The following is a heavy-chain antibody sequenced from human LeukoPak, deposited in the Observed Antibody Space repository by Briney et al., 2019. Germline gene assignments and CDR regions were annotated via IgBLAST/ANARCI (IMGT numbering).Heavy chain of an antibody. V-gene: IGHV1-3*03. Sequence: ASVKVSCKASGYTFTSYAMNWVRQAPGQRLEWMGWINTGNGNTKYSQEFQGRVTITRDTSASTAYMELSSLRGEDTALYYCARERSYGSGSYVGQDYFDYWGQGTLVTVSS. D-gene: IGHD3-10*01. CDR2: INTGNGNT. CDR3: ARERSYGSGSYVGQDYFDY. CDR1: GYTFTSYA. J-gene: IGHJ4*02.